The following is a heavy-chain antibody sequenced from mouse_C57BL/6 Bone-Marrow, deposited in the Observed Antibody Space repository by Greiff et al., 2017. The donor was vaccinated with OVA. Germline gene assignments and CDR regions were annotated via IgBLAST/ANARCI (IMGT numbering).Heavy chain of an antibody. CDR2: IYPGDGDI. Sequence: VQLQQSGPELVKPGASVKISCKASGYAFSSSWMNWVKQRPGKGLEWIGRIYPGDGDINYNGKFKGKATLTADKSSSTAYMQLSSLTSEDSAVYFCARGEDYGSSPSYWYFDVWGTGTTVTVSS. D-gene: IGHD1-1*01. CDR3: ARGEDYGSSPSYWYFDV. J-gene: IGHJ1*03. CDR1: GYAFSSSW. V-gene: IGHV1-82*01.